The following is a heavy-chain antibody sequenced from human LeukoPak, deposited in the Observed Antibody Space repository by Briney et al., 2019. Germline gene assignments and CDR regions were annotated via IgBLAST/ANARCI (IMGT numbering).Heavy chain of an antibody. CDR3: SRSSSKTGIAVLPYFFDY. CDR1: GGSISSSSYY. Sequence: PSETLSLTCIVSGGSISSSSYYWGWIRQPPGKGLEWIGIHYSGSTYYNPSLKSRVTISVDTSKNQFSLKLSSVTAADTAVYYWSRSSSKTGIAVLPYFFDYWGQGTLVTVSS. V-gene: IGHV4-39*07. CDR2: HYSGST. J-gene: IGHJ4*02. D-gene: IGHD6-19*01.